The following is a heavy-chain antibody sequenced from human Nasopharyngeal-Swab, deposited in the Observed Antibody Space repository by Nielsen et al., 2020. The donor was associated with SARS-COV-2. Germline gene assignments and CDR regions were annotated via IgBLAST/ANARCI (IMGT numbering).Heavy chain of an antibody. CDR3: ARGGYCTGGVCYHIDY. CDR1: GFTFSSYS. J-gene: IGHJ4*02. Sequence: GGSLRLSCAASGFTFSSYSMNWVRQAPGKGLEWVSSISSSSSYIYYADSVKGRFTISRDNAKNSLYLQMNSLRAEDTAVYYCARGGYCTGGVCYHIDYWGQGTLVIVS. V-gene: IGHV3-21*01. D-gene: IGHD2-8*02. CDR2: ISSSSSYI.